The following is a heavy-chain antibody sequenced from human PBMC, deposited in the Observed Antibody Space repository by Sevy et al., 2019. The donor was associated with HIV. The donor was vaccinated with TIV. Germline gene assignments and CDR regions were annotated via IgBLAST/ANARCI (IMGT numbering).Heavy chain of an antibody. D-gene: IGHD6-19*01. CDR2: IYYSGST. Sequence: SETLSLTCTVSGGSISSSSYYWGWIRQPPGKGLEWIGSIYYSGSTYYNPSLKSRVTISVDTSKNQFSLKLSSVTAADTAVYYCASPNSSGWYFFYYWGQGTLVTVSS. CDR1: GGSISSSSYY. V-gene: IGHV4-39*01. CDR3: ASPNSSGWYFFYY. J-gene: IGHJ4*02.